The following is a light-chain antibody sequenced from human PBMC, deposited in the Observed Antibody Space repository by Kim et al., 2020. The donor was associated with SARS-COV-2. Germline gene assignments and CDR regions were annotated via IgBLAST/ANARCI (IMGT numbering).Light chain of an antibody. CDR3: GTWDSSLSAGVV. Sequence: QKVTISCSGGSSNIGNNYVSSYQQLPGTAPKLLIYDNNKRPSGIPDRFSGSKSGTSATLGITGLQTGDEADYYCGTWDSSLSAGVVFGGGTKLTVL. CDR2: DNN. CDR1: SSNIGNNY. V-gene: IGLV1-51*01. J-gene: IGLJ2*01.